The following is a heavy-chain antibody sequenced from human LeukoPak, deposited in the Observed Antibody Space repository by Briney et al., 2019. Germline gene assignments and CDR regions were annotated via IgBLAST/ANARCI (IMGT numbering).Heavy chain of an antibody. CDR2: IYTSGST. J-gene: IGHJ5*02. CDR3: ARVKRGIAAAGSMNWFDP. CDR1: GGSISSGSYY. D-gene: IGHD6-13*01. V-gene: IGHV4-61*02. Sequence: SETLSLTCTVSGGSISSGSYYWSWIRQPAGKGLEWIGRIYTSGSTNYNPSLKSRVTISVDTSKNQFSLKLSSVTAADTAVYYCARVKRGIAAAGSMNWFDPGGQGTLVTVSS.